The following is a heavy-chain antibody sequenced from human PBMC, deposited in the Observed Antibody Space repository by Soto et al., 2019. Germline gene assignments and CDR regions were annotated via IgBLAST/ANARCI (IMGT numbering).Heavy chain of an antibody. CDR2: IKQDGSEK. CDR3: AREGGAPYPYFDY. D-gene: IGHD3-10*01. CDR1: GFTFSSYW. J-gene: IGHJ4*02. V-gene: IGHV3-7*05. Sequence: GGSLRLSCAASGFTFSSYWMSWVRQAPGKGLEWVANIKQDGSEKYYVDSVKGRFTISRDNAKNSLYLQMNSLRAEDTAVYYCAREGGAPYPYFDYWGQGTLVTVSS.